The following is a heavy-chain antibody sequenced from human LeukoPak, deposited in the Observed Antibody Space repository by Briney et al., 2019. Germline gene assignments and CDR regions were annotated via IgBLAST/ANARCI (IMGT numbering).Heavy chain of an antibody. J-gene: IGHJ3*02. D-gene: IGHD3-10*01. CDR3: ARDLDYRSGSYYYDAFDI. CDR1: GFTFSSYS. V-gene: IGHV3-7*01. Sequence: GGSLRLSCAASGFTFSSYSLSWVRQAPGKGLEWVANTMQDGGETHYVDSVKGRFTISRDNAKNSLYLQMNSLRAEDTAVYYCARDLDYRSGSYYYDAFDIWGQGTMVTVSS. CDR2: TMQDGGET.